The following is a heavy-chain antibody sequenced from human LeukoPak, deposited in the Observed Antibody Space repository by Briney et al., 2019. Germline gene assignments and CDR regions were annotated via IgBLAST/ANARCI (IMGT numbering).Heavy chain of an antibody. J-gene: IGHJ6*02. CDR1: GFTFSSYA. D-gene: IGHD4-17*01. CDR3: AKGVYGTNYYYYGMDV. Sequence: PGGSLRLSCAASGFTFSSYAMSWVRQAPGKGLEWVSAISDSGGSTYYADSMKGRFTISRDNSKNTLYLQMNSLRAEDTAVYYCAKGVYGTNYYYYGMDVWGQGTTVTVSS. CDR2: ISDSGGST. V-gene: IGHV3-23*01.